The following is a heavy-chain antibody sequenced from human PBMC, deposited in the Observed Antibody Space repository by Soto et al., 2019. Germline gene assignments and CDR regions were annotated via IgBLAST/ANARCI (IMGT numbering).Heavy chain of an antibody. Sequence: VASVKVSCKASGYTFTSYYMHWVRQAPGQGLEWMGIINPSGGSTSYAQKFQGRVTMTRDTSTSTVYMELSSLRSEDTAVYYCARDMYYYDSSGLRGAFDIWGQGTMVTVSS. CDR1: GYTFTSYY. V-gene: IGHV1-46*01. CDR3: ARDMYYYDSSGLRGAFDI. CDR2: INPSGGST. D-gene: IGHD3-22*01. J-gene: IGHJ3*02.